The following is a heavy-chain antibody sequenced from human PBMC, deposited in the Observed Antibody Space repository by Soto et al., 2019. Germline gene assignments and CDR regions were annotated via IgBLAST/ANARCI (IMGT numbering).Heavy chain of an antibody. J-gene: IGHJ6*02. CDR2: ISGSGGST. V-gene: IGHV3-23*01. CDR3: ARCRAAYYDFWSGYYTGIGDGYYGMDV. D-gene: IGHD3-3*01. CDR1: GFTFSSYA. Sequence: GGSLRLSCAVSGFTFSSYAMSWVRQAPGKGLEWVSAISGSGGSTNYADSVKGRFTISRDNSKNTLYLQMNSLRAEDTAVYYCARCRAAYYDFWSGYYTGIGDGYYGMDVWGQGTTVTVSS.